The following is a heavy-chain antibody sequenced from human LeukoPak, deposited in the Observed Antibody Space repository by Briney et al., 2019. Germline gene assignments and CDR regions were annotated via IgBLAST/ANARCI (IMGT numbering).Heavy chain of an antibody. D-gene: IGHD5-18*01. CDR1: GFTFSSYA. Sequence: GGSLRLSCAASGFTFSSYAMSWVRQAPGKGLEWVSAISGSDGTTYYADSVKGRFSISRDNSKNMLYLQMNSLRAEDTAVYYCARVVDTHFDYWGQGTLVTVSS. J-gene: IGHJ4*02. V-gene: IGHV3-23*01. CDR3: ARVVDTHFDY. CDR2: ISGSDGTT.